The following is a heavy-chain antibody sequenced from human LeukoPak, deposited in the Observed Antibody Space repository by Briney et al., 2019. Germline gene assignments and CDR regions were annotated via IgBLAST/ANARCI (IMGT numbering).Heavy chain of an antibody. Sequence: SGGSLRLSCAASGFTFSSYAMSWVRQAPGKGLEWVSAISGSGGSTYYAASVKGRFTISRDNSKNTLYLQMNSLRAEDTAVYYCAKDSLLWFGGSGWFDPWGQGTTVTVSS. J-gene: IGHJ5*01. CDR1: GFTFSSYA. CDR2: ISGSGGST. V-gene: IGHV3-23*01. D-gene: IGHD3-10*01. CDR3: AKDSLLWFGGSGWFDP.